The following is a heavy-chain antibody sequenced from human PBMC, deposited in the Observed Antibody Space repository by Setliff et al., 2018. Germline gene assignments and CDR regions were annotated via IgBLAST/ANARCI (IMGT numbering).Heavy chain of an antibody. Sequence: GASVKVSCKGSGGKYAVGWVRQAPGQGLEWMGIIDPSGDYTNYGQKFQGRVTMTRDTSTTTVYMELSSLRSEDTAIYFCARGQDSGSWIIDGWGQGTLVTVSS. V-gene: IGHV1-46*01. J-gene: IGHJ4*02. CDR3: ARGQDSGSWIIDG. CDR2: IDPSGDYT. D-gene: IGHD1-26*01. CDR1: GGKYA.